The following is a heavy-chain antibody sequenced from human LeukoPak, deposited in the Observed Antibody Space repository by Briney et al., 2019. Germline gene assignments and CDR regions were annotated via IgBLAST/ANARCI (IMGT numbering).Heavy chain of an antibody. CDR2: IYTSGST. J-gene: IGHJ6*02. Sequence: SETLSLTCTVSGGSISSGSYYWSWIRQPAGKGLEWIGRIYTSGSTNYNPSLKSRVTISVDTSKNQFSLKLSSVTAADTAVYYCARMHDSSGYSYYGMDVWGQGTTVTVSS. CDR3: ARMHDSSGYSYYGMDV. D-gene: IGHD3-22*01. CDR1: GGSISSGSYY. V-gene: IGHV4-61*02.